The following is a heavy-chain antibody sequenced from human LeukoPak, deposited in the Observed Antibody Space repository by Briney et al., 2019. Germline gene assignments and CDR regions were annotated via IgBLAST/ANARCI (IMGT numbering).Heavy chain of an antibody. CDR1: GGSFSGYY. J-gene: IGHJ4*02. D-gene: IGHD3-10*01. CDR2: INHSGST. Sequence: SETLSLTCAVYGGSFSGYYWSWIRQPPGKGLEWIGEINHSGSTNYNPSLKSRVTISVDTSKNQFSLKLSSVNAADTAVYYCARGRKVRGVINFDYWGQGTLVTVSS. CDR3: ARGRKVRGVINFDY. V-gene: IGHV4-34*01.